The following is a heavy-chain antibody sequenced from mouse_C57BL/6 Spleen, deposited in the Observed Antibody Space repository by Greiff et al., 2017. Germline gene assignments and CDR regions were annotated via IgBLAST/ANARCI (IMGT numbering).Heavy chain of an antibody. Sequence: VQLQQSGAELARPGASVKMSCKASGYTFTSYTMHWVKQRPGQGLEWIGYINPSSGYTKYNQKFKDKATLTADKSSSTAYMQLSSLTSDDSAVYYCARERDGYDDYAMDYWGQGTSVTVSS. V-gene: IGHV1-4*01. CDR1: GYTFTSYT. J-gene: IGHJ4*01. CDR2: INPSSGYT. CDR3: ARERDGYDDYAMDY. D-gene: IGHD2-2*01.